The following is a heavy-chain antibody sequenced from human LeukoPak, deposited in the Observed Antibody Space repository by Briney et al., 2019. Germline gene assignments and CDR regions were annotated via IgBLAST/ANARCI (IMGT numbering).Heavy chain of an antibody. J-gene: IGHJ3*02. V-gene: IGHV1-18*04. D-gene: IGHD5-18*01. CDR1: GYTFTSYG. Sequence: ASVKLSFKASGYTFTSYGSSCERHSPRQGPERSVWIIAYNGNTNYTHNLQARVTMTTDTSTSTAYMELRSLRSDDGAVYYCARDTLDTAMDDAFDIWGQGTMVTVSS. CDR3: ARDTLDTAMDDAFDI. CDR2: IIAYNGNT.